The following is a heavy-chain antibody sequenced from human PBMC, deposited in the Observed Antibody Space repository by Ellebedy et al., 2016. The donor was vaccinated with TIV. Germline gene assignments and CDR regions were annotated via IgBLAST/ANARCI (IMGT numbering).Heavy chain of an antibody. Sequence: SETLSLTXTVSGDSVSRSNYYWGWIRQRPGKGPEWIGNLYHTGTTFYNPSLKSRVTISVDTSKNQFSLKLSSVTAADTAVYYCARYRSGIVVVPAHYGMDVWGQGTTVTVSS. CDR3: ARYRSGIVVVPAHYGMDV. D-gene: IGHD2-2*01. CDR1: GDSVSRSNYY. J-gene: IGHJ6*02. CDR2: LYHTGTT. V-gene: IGHV4-39*01.